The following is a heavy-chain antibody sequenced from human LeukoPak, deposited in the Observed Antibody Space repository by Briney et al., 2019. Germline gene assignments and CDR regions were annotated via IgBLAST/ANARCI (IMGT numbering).Heavy chain of an antibody. Sequence: GGSLRLSCAASGFTFSSYWMSWVRQAPGKGLEWVSYISSSSSTIYYADSVKGRFTISRDNAKNSLYLQMNSLRAEDTAVYYCARDPSPPYIAAAGHLDYWGQGTLVTVSS. V-gene: IGHV3-48*04. CDR2: ISSSSSTI. CDR3: ARDPSPPYIAAAGHLDY. J-gene: IGHJ4*02. D-gene: IGHD6-13*01. CDR1: GFTFSSYW.